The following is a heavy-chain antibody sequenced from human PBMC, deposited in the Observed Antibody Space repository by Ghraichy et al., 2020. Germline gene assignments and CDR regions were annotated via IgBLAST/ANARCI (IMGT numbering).Heavy chain of an antibody. D-gene: IGHD3-10*01. CDR1: GFTFSNYE. CDR3: ARTWSPNVYYFDF. Sequence: GESLNISCGVSGFTFSNYEMTWVRQAPGKGPEWVSTISVSGGTTRYADSVKGRFTISRDNSKSTLYLQLDSLRAEDTAIYYCARTWSPNVYYFDFWGQGTLVTVSS. J-gene: IGHJ4*02. CDR2: ISVSGGTT. V-gene: IGHV3-23*01.